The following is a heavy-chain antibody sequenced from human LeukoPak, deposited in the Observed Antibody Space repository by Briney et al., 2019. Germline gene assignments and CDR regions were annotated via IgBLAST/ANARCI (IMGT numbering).Heavy chain of an antibody. CDR3: ARGGASGGHAFDI. Sequence: ASVKVSCKASGGAFSDHVISWVRQAPGQGLEWMGRILPMLGITNSAQKFQGRVTITADKSTSTAYMELRSLRSEDTAVYYCARGGASGGHAFDIWGQGTMVTVSP. CDR2: ILPMLGIT. J-gene: IGHJ3*02. CDR1: GGAFSDHV. D-gene: IGHD3-10*01. V-gene: IGHV1-69*04.